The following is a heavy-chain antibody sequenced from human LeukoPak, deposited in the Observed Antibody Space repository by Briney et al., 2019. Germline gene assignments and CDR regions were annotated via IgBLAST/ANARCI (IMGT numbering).Heavy chain of an antibody. J-gene: IGHJ4*02. CDR3: ANPPTVTSFDH. D-gene: IGHD4-11*01. CDR1: GFIFSNYE. Sequence: GGSLRLSCAASGFIFSNYEMNWVRQAPGKGLEWVSFISSSGLSIYYADSVKGRFTISRDNSKNTLYLQMNSLRAEDTAVYYCANPPTVTSFDHWGQGTLVTVSS. CDR2: ISSSGLSI. V-gene: IGHV3-48*03.